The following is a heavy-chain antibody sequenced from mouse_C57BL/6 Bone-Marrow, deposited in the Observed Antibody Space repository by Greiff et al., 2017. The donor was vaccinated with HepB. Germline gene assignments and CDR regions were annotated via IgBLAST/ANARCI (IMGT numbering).Heavy chain of an antibody. CDR1: GFSFTSYG. J-gene: IGHJ1*03. Sequence: VQLQESGPGLVQPSQSLSITCTVSGFSFTSYGVHWVRQPPGKGLEWLGVIWSGGSTDYNAAFISRLSISKDNSKSQVFFKMNSLQADDTAIYYCAKYSEDYYGNPPGVWGTGTTVTVSS. CDR2: IWSGGST. V-gene: IGHV2-4*01. CDR3: AKYSEDYYGNPPGV. D-gene: IGHD2-1*01.